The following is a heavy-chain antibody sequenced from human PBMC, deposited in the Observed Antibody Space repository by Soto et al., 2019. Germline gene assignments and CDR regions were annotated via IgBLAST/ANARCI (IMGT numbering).Heavy chain of an antibody. D-gene: IGHD1-20*01. CDR1: GDSVSSNSAA. V-gene: IGHV6-1*01. CDR2: TYYRSKWYN. CDR3: ARDGFRGGVTGTRYYFDY. Sequence: SQTLSLTFAISGDSVSSNSAAWNCISQSPSRGLEWLGRTYYRSKWYNDYAVSVKSRITINPDTSKNQFSLQLNSVTPEDTAVYYCARDGFRGGVTGTRYYFDYWGQGTLVTVSS. J-gene: IGHJ4*02.